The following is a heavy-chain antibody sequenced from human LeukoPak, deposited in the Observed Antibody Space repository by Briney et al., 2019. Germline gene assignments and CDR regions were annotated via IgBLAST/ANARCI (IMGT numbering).Heavy chain of an antibody. V-gene: IGHV7-4-1*02. Sequence: ASVKVSCKASGYTFTSYGISWVRQAPGQGLEWMGWINTNTGNPTYAQGFTGRFVFSLDTSVSTTYLQISSLKAEDTAVYYCGRGQWLTDYWGQGTLVTVSS. D-gene: IGHD6-19*01. CDR2: INTNTGNP. CDR3: GRGQWLTDY. J-gene: IGHJ4*02. CDR1: GYTFTSYG.